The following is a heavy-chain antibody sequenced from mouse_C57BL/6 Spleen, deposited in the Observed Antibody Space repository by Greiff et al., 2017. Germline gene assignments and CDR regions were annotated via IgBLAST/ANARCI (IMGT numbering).Heavy chain of an antibody. CDR1: GYTFTSYW. D-gene: IGHD1-1*01. CDR3: AYHDYGSSYWYFDV. J-gene: IGHJ1*03. Sequence: VQLQQPGAELVKPGASVKLSCKASGYTFTSYWMHWVKQRPGQGLEWIGMIHPNSGSTNYNEKFKSKATLTVDKSSSTAYMQLSSLTSEDSAVYYCAYHDYGSSYWYFDVWGTGTTVTVSS. CDR2: IHPNSGST. V-gene: IGHV1-64*01.